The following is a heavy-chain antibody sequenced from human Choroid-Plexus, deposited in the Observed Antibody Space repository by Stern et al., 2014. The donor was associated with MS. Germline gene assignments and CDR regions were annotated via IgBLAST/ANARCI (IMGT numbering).Heavy chain of an antibody. CDR1: GYTFTSNK. CDR3: ARDNGGWSVDS. V-gene: IGHV1-46*01. Sequence: VQLVESGAEVKKPGASVKVSCKAFGYTFTSNKMHWVRQAPGQGLEWMGIINPGGGSTRYAQKLQGRVTMTRDTSTSTVYMELTSLRSEDTAFYSCARDNGGWSVDSWGQGTLVIVSS. J-gene: IGHJ4*02. D-gene: IGHD6-19*01. CDR2: INPGGGST.